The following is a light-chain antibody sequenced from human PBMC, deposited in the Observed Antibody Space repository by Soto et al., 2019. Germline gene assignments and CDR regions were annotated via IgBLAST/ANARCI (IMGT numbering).Light chain of an antibody. CDR1: QNIRNY. Sequence: DIQMTQSPASLSASGGDRVTITCRAIQNIRNYLNWYQQKPGKAPNFLIYKASTLESGVPSRFSGSGSGTEFTLTINSLQSEDFAVYYCQRYNNWPLTFGGGTKVDIK. CDR2: KAS. V-gene: IGKV1-39*01. J-gene: IGKJ4*01. CDR3: QRYNNWPLT.